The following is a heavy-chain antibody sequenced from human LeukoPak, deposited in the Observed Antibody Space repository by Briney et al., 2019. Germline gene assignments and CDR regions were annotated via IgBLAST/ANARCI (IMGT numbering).Heavy chain of an antibody. J-gene: IGHJ6*03. D-gene: IGHD2-21*01. CDR2: IFYNGNT. Sequence: SETLSLTCTVSGGSISSTSHYWGWIRQPPGKGLEWIGSIFYNGNTHYSPSLKSRVTISVDTSKNHFSLTLSSVTAADTAVYYCARRFMAYGIAYMDVWGKGTTVTVSS. CDR1: GGSISSTSHY. CDR3: ARRFMAYGIAYMDV. V-gene: IGHV4-39*02.